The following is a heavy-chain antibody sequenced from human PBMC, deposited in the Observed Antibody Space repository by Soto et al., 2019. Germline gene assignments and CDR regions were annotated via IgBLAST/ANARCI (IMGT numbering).Heavy chain of an antibody. CDR2: INPNSGGT. CDR1: GYTFTGYY. J-gene: IGHJ6*03. V-gene: IGHV1-2*04. Sequence: ASVKVSCKASGYTFTGYYMHWVRQAPGQGLEWMGWINPNSGGTNYAQKFQGWVTMTRDTSISTAYMELSRLRSDDTAVYYCARGGGGRDILTGYPLDYYHYFMDFRGKGSSVTVSS. D-gene: IGHD3-9*01. CDR3: ARGGGGRDILTGYPLDYYHYFMDF.